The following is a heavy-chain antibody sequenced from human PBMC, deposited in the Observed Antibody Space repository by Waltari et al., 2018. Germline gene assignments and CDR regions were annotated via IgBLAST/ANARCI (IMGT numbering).Heavy chain of an antibody. CDR2: IYYSGST. J-gene: IGHJ6*02. D-gene: IGHD2-15*01. CDR3: ARDREDIDYWYGMDV. Sequence: QVQLQESGPGLVKPSETMSLTCTVPGGSIRSYYWSWIRRPPGKGLEWIGYIYYSGSTNYNPSLKSRVTISVDTSKNQFSLKLSSVTAADTAVYYCARDREDIDYWYGMDVWGQGTTVTVSS. V-gene: IGHV4-59*01. CDR1: GGSIRSYY.